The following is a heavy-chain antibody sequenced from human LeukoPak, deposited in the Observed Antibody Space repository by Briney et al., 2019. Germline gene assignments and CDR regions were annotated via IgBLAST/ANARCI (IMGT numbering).Heavy chain of an antibody. CDR1: GYTFTGYY. CDR3: ATDPPGYYDSSEAFDI. CDR2: INPNSGGT. Sequence: ASVKVSCKASGYTFTGYYMHWVRQAPGQGLEWMGRINPNSGGTNYAQKLQGRVTMTEDTSTDTAYMELSSLRSEDTAVYYCATDPPGYYDSSEAFDIWGQGTMVTVSS. J-gene: IGHJ3*02. D-gene: IGHD3-22*01. V-gene: IGHV1-2*06.